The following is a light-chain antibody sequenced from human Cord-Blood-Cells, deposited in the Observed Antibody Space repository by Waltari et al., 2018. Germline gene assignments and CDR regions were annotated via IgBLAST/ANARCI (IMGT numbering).Light chain of an antibody. Sequence: QSALTQPASVSGSPGQSITTSCTGTSSDVGGANDVSWYQQHPGKAPTLMVYAVSKRPSGVSHRFSGSKSGNTASLTISGLQAEDEADYYCSSYTSSSTYVFGTGTKVTVL. J-gene: IGLJ1*01. CDR1: SSDVGGAND. V-gene: IGLV2-14*01. CDR3: SSYTSSSTYV. CDR2: AVS.